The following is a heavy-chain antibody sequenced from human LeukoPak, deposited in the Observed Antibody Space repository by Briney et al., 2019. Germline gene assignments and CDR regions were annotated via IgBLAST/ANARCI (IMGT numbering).Heavy chain of an antibody. CDR1: GFTFDDYA. CDR2: ISWNSGSI. Sequence: GGSLRLSCAASGFTFDDYAMHWVRQAPGKGLKWVSGISWNSGSIGYADSVKGRFTISKDNAKNSLYLQMNSLRAEDTALYYCAKDMGGHGRPALGADYWGQGTLITVSS. CDR3: AKDMGGHGRPALGADY. V-gene: IGHV3-9*01. D-gene: IGHD3-16*01. J-gene: IGHJ4*02.